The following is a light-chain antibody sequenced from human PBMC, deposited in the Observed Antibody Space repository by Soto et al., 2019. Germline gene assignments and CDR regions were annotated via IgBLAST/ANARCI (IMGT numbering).Light chain of an antibody. CDR3: QQYNSYPLT. Sequence: DIQMTQSPSTLSASVGDRVTITCRASESISSWLAWYQQKPGKAPKLLIYKASSLESGVPSRFSGSGSGTEFTLTISSLQPDDSATYYCQQYNSYPLTFGRGTKVEIK. CDR2: KAS. V-gene: IGKV1-5*03. CDR1: ESISSW. J-gene: IGKJ4*01.